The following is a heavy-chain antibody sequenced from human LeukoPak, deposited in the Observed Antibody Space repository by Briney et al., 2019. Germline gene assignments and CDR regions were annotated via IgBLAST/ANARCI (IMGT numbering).Heavy chain of an antibody. CDR2: VSGSGGST. CDR1: GFTFSSYA. V-gene: IGHV3-23*01. CDR3: ARVWFGYFFQ. Sequence: GGSLRLSCAASGFTFSSYAMTWVRQAPGKGLEWVSGVSGSGGSTYYADSVKGRFTISRDNSKNTLSLQMSSLRVEDTAVYFCARVWFGYFFQWGQGALVTVSS. D-gene: IGHD3-10*01. J-gene: IGHJ4*02.